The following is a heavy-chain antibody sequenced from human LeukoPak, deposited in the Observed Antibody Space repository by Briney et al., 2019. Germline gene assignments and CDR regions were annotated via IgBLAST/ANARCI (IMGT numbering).Heavy chain of an antibody. D-gene: IGHD4-17*01. CDR3: ARAGRDDGDYGVVDY. V-gene: IGHV4-59*01. CDR2: IYYSGST. J-gene: IGHJ4*02. Sequence: SETLSLTCTVSGGSISSYYWSWIRQPPGKGLEWIGYIYYSGSTNYNPSLKSRVTVSVDTSKNQFSLKLSSVTAADTAVYYCARAGRDDGDYGVVDYWGQGTLVTVSS. CDR1: GGSISSYY.